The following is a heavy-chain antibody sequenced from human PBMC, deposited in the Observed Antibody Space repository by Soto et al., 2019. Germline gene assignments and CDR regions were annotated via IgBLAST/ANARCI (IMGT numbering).Heavy chain of an antibody. Sequence: AAVQVSCKASGYTFTIHAIHWVRQAPGQRLEWMGWINGGDGQIQYSQNFQGRVTLTRDTSATTVYMELSSLTSEDTAVYYCARGFFGSADDWGQGTLVTVSS. D-gene: IGHD3-10*01. CDR3: ARGFFGSADD. CDR1: GYTFTIHA. V-gene: IGHV1-3*01. J-gene: IGHJ4*02. CDR2: INGGDGQI.